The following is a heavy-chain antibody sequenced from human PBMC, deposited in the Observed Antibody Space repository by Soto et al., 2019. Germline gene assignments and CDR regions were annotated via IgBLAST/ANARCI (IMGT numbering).Heavy chain of an antibody. CDR3: ARLGSGAKDYYYGMDV. Sequence: QVQLVQSGAEVKKPGSSVKVSCKASGGTFSSYAISWVRQAPGQGLEWMGGIIPIFGTANYAQKFQGRVTITADESTSTAYMELSSLRSEDTAVYYCARLGSGAKDYYYGMDVWGQGTTVTVSS. D-gene: IGHD1-26*01. CDR1: GGTFSSYA. CDR2: IIPIFGTA. V-gene: IGHV1-69*01. J-gene: IGHJ6*02.